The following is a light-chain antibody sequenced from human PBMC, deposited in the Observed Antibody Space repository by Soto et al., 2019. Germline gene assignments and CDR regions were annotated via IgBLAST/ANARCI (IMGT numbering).Light chain of an antibody. CDR3: QKYGTSPRT. V-gene: IGKV3-20*01. CDR1: QSVSRSY. CDR2: GAS. J-gene: IGKJ1*01. Sequence: ETVLAQSPGTLSLSPGEGATLSCRASQSVSRSYLAWYQQKPGQAPRLLIYGASSRATGIPDRFSGSGSGKDFTPSISRLEPEDFAVYSCQKYGTSPRTFGQGAKVDIK.